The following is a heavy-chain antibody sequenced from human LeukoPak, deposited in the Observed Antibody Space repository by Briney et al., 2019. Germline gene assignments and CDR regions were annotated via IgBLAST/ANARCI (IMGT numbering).Heavy chain of an antibody. J-gene: IGHJ5*02. CDR1: GESLSSKSCA. D-gene: IGHD5-24*01. Sequence: SQTLSLTCAISGESLSSKSCALKWIRQSPSRGLEWVGGTYYRSKWYNDYAVSVKSRIIINPDTSKNQFSLQLNSVTPEDTAVYYCARDEDGYNYGFDPWGQGTLVTVSS. CDR3: ARDEDGYNYGFDP. CDR2: TYYRSKWYN. V-gene: IGHV6-1*01.